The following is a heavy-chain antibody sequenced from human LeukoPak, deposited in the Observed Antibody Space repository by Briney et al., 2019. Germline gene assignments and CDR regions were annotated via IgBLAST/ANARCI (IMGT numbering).Heavy chain of an antibody. Sequence: SETLPLTCTVSGGSISSYFWSWIRQPPGKGLEWIGYIYYSGTTNYNPSLTSRVTISVDTSKNQFSLKLSSVTAADRAVYYCARSPRDQDAFDIWGQGTTVTVSS. J-gene: IGHJ3*02. D-gene: IGHD2-2*01. CDR1: GGSISSYF. CDR3: ARSPRDQDAFDI. V-gene: IGHV4-59*01. CDR2: IYYSGTT.